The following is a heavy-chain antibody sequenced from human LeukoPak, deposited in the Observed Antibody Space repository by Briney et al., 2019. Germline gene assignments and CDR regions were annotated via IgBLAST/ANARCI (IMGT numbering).Heavy chain of an antibody. D-gene: IGHD2-2*01. Sequence: SSETLSLTCTVSGGSISSSSYYWGWIRQPPGKGLEWIGNMYYSGSTYYNPSLKSRVTISVDTSKKQFSLKVTSVTAADTAVYYCARDPASLPNDAFDIWGQGTMVTVSS. J-gene: IGHJ3*02. CDR3: ARDPASLPNDAFDI. CDR2: MYYSGST. V-gene: IGHV4-39*07. CDR1: GGSISSSSYY.